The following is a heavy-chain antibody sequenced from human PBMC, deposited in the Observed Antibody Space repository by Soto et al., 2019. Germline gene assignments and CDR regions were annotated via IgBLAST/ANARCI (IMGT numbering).Heavy chain of an antibody. Sequence: QVHPVESGGGVVQPGRSLRLSCLASGFSFSSSGMHWIRQPPGKGLEWLALIWYDGSNQIYLDSVKDRFTISRDNSKNTLYLQMNSLTVEDTAVYFCASITGTNAVEIWGQGTMVTVSS. CDR2: IWYDGSNQ. V-gene: IGHV3-33*01. D-gene: IGHD3-10*01. CDR3: ASITGTNAVEI. J-gene: IGHJ3*02. CDR1: GFSFSSSG.